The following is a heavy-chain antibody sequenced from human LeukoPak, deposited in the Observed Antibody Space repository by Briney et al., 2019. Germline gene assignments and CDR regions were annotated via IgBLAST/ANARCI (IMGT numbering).Heavy chain of an antibody. J-gene: IGHJ2*01. CDR1: GVTFSSYA. CDR3: AGSSWAHWYFDL. D-gene: IGHD6-13*01. Sequence: GGSLRLSCAASGVTFSSYAMSWVRQAPGKGLEWVSAISGSGGSTYYADSVKGRFTISRDNSKNTLYLQMNSLRAEDTAVYYCAGSSWAHWYFDLWGRGTLVTVSS. V-gene: IGHV3-23*01. CDR2: ISGSGGST.